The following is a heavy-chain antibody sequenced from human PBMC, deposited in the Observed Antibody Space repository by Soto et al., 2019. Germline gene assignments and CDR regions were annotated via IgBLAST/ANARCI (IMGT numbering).Heavy chain of an antibody. CDR3: ERGDRGAFDL. Sequence: EVQLLESGGGLVQPGESLRLSCAASGFTFSYYWMHWVRQAPGMGLVWVSRIHSDGSSTTYADSVKGRFTISRDNARNTLYLQMNSLRAEDTAVYYCERGDRGAFDLWGQGTVVTVSS. V-gene: IGHV3-74*01. D-gene: IGHD1-26*01. J-gene: IGHJ3*01. CDR1: GFTFSYYW. CDR2: IHSDGSST.